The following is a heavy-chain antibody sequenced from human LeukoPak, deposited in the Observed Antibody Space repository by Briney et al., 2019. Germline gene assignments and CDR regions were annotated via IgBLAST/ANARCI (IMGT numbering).Heavy chain of an antibody. CDR3: ASYGGNSLFDY. CDR1: GYTFTGYY. Sequence: ASVKVSCKASGYTFTGYYMHWVRQATGQGLEWMGWMNPNSGNTGYAQKFQGRVTMTRNTSISTAYMELSSLRSEDTAVYYCASYGGNSLFDYWGQGTLVTVSS. D-gene: IGHD4-23*01. CDR2: MNPNSGNT. J-gene: IGHJ4*02. V-gene: IGHV1-8*02.